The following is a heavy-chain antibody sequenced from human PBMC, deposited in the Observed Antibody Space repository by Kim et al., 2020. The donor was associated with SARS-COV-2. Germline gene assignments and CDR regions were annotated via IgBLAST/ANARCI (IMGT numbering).Heavy chain of an antibody. D-gene: IGHD5-12*01. CDR2: IMSESYGGGG. CDR3: VRDEDRGSLAA. Sequence: GGSLRLSCTTSGFVFGDSAMSWVRQAPGKGLEWVAWIMSESYGGGGGAATSLRGRFTISRDDSKGIVYLQMNSLRLEDTGLYYCVRDEDRGSLAAWGRGT. V-gene: IGHV3-49*04. J-gene: IGHJ6*03. CDR1: GFVFGDSA.